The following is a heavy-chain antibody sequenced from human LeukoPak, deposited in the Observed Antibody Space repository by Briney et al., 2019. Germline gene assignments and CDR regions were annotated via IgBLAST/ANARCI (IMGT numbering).Heavy chain of an antibody. CDR1: GFTFSDFY. V-gene: IGHV3-11*04. D-gene: IGHD3-22*01. CDR2: ISSSGSTI. J-gene: IGHJ4*02. CDR3: ARGPYDRSGYRFDY. Sequence: GGSLRLSCAASGFTFSDFYMTWIRQAPGKGLEWVSYISSSGSTIYYADSVKGRFTISRDNAKNSLHLQMNSLRAEDTAEYYCARGPYDRSGYRFDYWGQGTLVTVSS.